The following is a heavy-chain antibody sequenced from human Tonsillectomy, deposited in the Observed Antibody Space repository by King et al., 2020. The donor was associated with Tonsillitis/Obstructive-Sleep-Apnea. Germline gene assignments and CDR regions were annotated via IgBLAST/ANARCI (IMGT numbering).Heavy chain of an antibody. CDR2: IYYSGSP. J-gene: IGHJ6*03. CDR1: GGSISSSSYF. Sequence: PLQESGPGLVKPSETLSLTCTVSGGSISSSSYFWGWIRQPPRKGLEWIGIIYYSGSPYYSPSLKSRVTISVDTSKNQFSLKLSPVTAADTAVYYCARHQAVTTIIHYYYYMDVWGKGTTVTVSS. V-gene: IGHV4-39*01. D-gene: IGHD4-17*01. CDR3: ARHQAVTTIIHYYYYMDV.